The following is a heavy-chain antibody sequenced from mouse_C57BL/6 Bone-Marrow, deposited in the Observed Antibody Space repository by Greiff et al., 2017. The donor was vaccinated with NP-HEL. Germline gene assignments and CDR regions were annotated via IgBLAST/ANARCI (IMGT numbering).Heavy chain of an antibody. CDR3: TTGGSSPYAMDY. Sequence: VQLQQSGAELVRPGASVKLSCTVSGFNIKDDYMHWVKQRPEQGLEWIGWIDPENGDTEYASKFKGKATITADTSSNTAYLQLSSLTSEDTAFYYCTTGGSSPYAMDYWGQGTSVTVSS. CDR2: IDPENGDT. D-gene: IGHD1-1*01. J-gene: IGHJ4*01. CDR1: GFNIKDDY. V-gene: IGHV14-4*01.